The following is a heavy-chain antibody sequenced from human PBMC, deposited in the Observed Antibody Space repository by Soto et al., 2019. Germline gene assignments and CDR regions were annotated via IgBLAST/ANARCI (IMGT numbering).Heavy chain of an antibody. V-gene: IGHV1-8*01. Sequence: ASVKVSCKASGYSLPSYDINWVRQAPGQGREWMGWVNPNSGNTGYAQKFQDRVTMTRDTSISTVYMELSSLRSEDTAVYYCGGGYRYDYRGQGTLVTVSS. CDR1: GYSLPSYD. CDR3: GGGYRYDY. CDR2: VNPNSGNT. D-gene: IGHD1-26*01. J-gene: IGHJ4*02.